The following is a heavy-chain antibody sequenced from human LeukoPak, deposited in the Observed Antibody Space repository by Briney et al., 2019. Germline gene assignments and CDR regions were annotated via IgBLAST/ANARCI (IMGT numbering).Heavy chain of an antibody. V-gene: IGHV4-59*12. CDR2: IYYSGST. D-gene: IGHD3-10*01. J-gene: IGHJ5*02. Sequence: SETLSLTCTVSGGSISSYYWSWVRQPPGKGLEWIGYIYYSGSTNYNPSLKSRVTISVDTSKNQFSLNLISVTAADTAVYYCARDSGTTGEVKFDPWGQGTLVTVSS. CDR1: GGSISSYY. CDR3: ARDSGTTGEVKFDP.